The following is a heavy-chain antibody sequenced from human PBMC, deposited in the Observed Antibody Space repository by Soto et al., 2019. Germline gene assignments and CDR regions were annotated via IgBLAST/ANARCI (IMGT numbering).Heavy chain of an antibody. CDR2: ISSSSSTI. Sequence: GGSLRLSCAASGFTFSSYSMNWVRQAPGKGLEWVSYISSSSSTIYYADSVKGRFTISRDNAKNSLYLQMNSLRDEDTAVYYCARVCVPKVTGYYTAGMDVWGQGTTVTVSS. D-gene: IGHD3-9*01. J-gene: IGHJ6*02. CDR3: ARVCVPKVTGYYTAGMDV. V-gene: IGHV3-48*02. CDR1: GFTFSSYS.